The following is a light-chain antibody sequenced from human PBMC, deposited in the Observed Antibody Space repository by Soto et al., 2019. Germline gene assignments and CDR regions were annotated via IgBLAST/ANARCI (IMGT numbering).Light chain of an antibody. V-gene: IGKV1-27*01. J-gene: IGKJ1*01. CDR1: QGTGDY. Sequence: DIQMTQSPSSLSASVGDRVTITCRASQGTGDYLAWYQQKPGKVPKLLIFATSALQSGVPSRFSGGGSGTDFILTISLMQPEDVATYYCQKYDSSPSWTFGQGTRVEIK. CDR3: QKYDSSPSWT. CDR2: ATS.